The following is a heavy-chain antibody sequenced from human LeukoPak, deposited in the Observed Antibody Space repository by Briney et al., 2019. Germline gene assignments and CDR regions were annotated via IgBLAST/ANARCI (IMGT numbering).Heavy chain of an antibody. Sequence: GGSLRLSCTVSGFTVSSNSMSWVRQAPGKGLEWVSAISGSGGSTYYADSVKGRFTISRDNSKNTLYLQMNSLRAEDTAVYYCAKGGYSYGLFDYWGQGTLVTVSS. CDR1: GFTVSSNS. D-gene: IGHD5-18*01. V-gene: IGHV3-23*01. J-gene: IGHJ4*02. CDR3: AKGGYSYGLFDY. CDR2: ISGSGGST.